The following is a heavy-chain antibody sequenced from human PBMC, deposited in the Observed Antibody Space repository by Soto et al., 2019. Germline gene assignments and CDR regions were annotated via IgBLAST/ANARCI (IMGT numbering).Heavy chain of an antibody. Sequence: SETLSLTCTVSGGSISSSSYYWGWIRQPPGKGLEWIGSIYYSGSTYYNPSLKSRVTISVDTSKNQFSLKLSSVTAADTAVYYCARLDIVVVPAAMWFNWFDPWGQGTLVTVSS. CDR3: ARLDIVVVPAAMWFNWFDP. V-gene: IGHV4-39*01. CDR1: GGSISSSSYY. CDR2: IYYSGST. J-gene: IGHJ5*02. D-gene: IGHD2-2*03.